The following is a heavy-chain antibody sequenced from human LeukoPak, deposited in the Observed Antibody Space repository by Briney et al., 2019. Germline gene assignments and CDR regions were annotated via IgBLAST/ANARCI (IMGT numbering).Heavy chain of an antibody. D-gene: IGHD2-2*01. Sequence: GASVKVSCKASGYTFTDYYIHWVRQAPGQGLEWMGRINPKSGGTNYERKFQGRVTMTRDTSINTAYMELSRLRSDDTAVFYCARDPWGGDIVVVPAAIHDPWGQGTLVTVSS. CDR3: ARDPWGGDIVVVPAAIHDP. CDR2: INPKSGGT. J-gene: IGHJ5*02. V-gene: IGHV1-2*06. CDR1: GYTFTDYY.